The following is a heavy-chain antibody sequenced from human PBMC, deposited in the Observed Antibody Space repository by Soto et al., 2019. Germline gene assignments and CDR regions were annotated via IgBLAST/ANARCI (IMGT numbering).Heavy chain of an antibody. CDR1: GGAFSIYA. V-gene: IGHV1-69*13. Sequence: ASVKLSCTASGGAFSIYAINWVRQAPGQGLEWMGGIIPIFGTANHAQRFQGRVTITADESKNQFSLKLTSVTAADTAVYYCARLGGFYQAFDSWGQGTLVTVSS. CDR2: IIPIFGTA. D-gene: IGHD3-22*01. CDR3: ARLGGFYQAFDS. J-gene: IGHJ4*02.